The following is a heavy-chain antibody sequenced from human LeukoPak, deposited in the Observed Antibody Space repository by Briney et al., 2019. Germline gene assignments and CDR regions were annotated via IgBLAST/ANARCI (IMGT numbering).Heavy chain of an antibody. Sequence: GSLRLSCAASGFTFSDHYMDWVRQAPGKGLEWVARTRNKAYSYTTEYAASVKGRFTISRDDSRNSLFLQMTSLKTEDTAVYYCSRVHDITWDGSYFDCWGQGTLVTVSS. CDR3: SRVHDITWDGSYFDC. V-gene: IGHV3-72*01. CDR1: GFTFSDHY. J-gene: IGHJ4*02. CDR2: TRNKAYSYTT. D-gene: IGHD1-26*01.